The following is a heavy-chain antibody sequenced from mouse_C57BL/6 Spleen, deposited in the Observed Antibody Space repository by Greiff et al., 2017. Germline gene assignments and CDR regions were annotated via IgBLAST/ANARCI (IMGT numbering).Heavy chain of an antibody. D-gene: IGHD2-12*01. Sequence: EVQVVESGGGLVQPGGSLKLSCAASGFTFSDYYMYWVRQTPEKRLEWVAYISNGGGSTYYPDTVKGRFTISRDNAKNTLYLQMSLLKSEDTAVYYCARQLYNYDGFAYWGQGTLVTVSA. CDR1: GFTFSDYY. CDR3: ARQLYNYDGFAY. V-gene: IGHV5-12*01. CDR2: ISNGGGST. J-gene: IGHJ3*01.